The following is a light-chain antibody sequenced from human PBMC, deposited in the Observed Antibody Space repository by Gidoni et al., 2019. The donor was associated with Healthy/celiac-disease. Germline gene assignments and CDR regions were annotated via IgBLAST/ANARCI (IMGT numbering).Light chain of an antibody. CDR1: QSVSSY. J-gene: IGKJ2*01. V-gene: IGKV3-11*01. CDR2: DAS. Sequence: EIVLTQSSATLSLSPGERATLSCRASQSVSSYLAWYQQKPGQAPRLLIYDASNRATGIPARFSGSGSGTDFTLTISSLEPEDFAVYYCQQRSNWPRTFXQXTKLEIK. CDR3: QQRSNWPRT.